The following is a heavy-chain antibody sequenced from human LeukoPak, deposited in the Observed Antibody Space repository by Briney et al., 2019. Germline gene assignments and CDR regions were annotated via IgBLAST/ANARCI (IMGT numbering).Heavy chain of an antibody. J-gene: IGHJ3*02. CDR1: GFTFSSCR. CDR2: ISSSSSYI. V-gene: IGHV3-21*01. CDR3: ARLIAARLSAFDI. D-gene: IGHD6-6*01. Sequence: PGGSLRLSCAASGFTFSSCRMNWVRQAPGKGLEWVSSISSSSSYIYYADSVKGRFTISRDNAKNSLYLQMNSLRAEDTAVYYCARLIAARLSAFDIWGQGTMVTVSS.